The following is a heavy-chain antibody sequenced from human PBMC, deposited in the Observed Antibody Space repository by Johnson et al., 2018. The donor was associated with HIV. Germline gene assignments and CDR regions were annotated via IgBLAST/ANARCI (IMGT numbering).Heavy chain of an antibody. Sequence: VQLVESGGGLVQPGGSLRLSCAASGFTFSSYWMSWVRQAPGKGLEWVANIKQDGSEKYYVDSVKGRFTISRDNAKNSLYLQLNSLRADDTAVYFCARDRFGDSDAFDIWGQGTMVTVSS. CDR2: IKQDGSEK. CDR1: GFTFSSYW. V-gene: IGHV3-7*01. CDR3: ARDRFGDSDAFDI. J-gene: IGHJ3*02. D-gene: IGHD4-17*01.